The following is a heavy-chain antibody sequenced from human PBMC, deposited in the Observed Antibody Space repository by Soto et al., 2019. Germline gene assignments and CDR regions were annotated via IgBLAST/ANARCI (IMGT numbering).Heavy chain of an antibody. CDR1: GFSFNRHW. CDR2: IKQDGSEE. Sequence: GGSLRLSCAASGFSFNRHWMTWVRQAPGKGLEWVASIKQDGSEEYHVDSVNGRFTISRDNADNSLFLQMNSLRAEDTAVYFCARDPYYYDSHYYYGVDVWGQGTTVTVSS. D-gene: IGHD3-22*01. J-gene: IGHJ6*02. CDR3: ARDPYYYDSHYYYGVDV. V-gene: IGHV3-7*01.